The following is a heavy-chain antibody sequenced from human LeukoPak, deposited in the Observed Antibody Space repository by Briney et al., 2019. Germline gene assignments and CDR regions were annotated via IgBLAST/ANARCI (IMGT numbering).Heavy chain of an antibody. J-gene: IGHJ5*02. CDR3: ARGGPPMVRGSWNWFDP. Sequence: SETLSLTCAVSGGSISSGGYSWSWIRQPPGKGLEWIGYIYHSGSTYYNPSLKSRVTISVDRSKNQFSLKLSSVTAADTAVYYCARGGPPMVRGSWNWFDPWGQGTLVTVSS. V-gene: IGHV4-30-2*01. CDR2: IYHSGST. D-gene: IGHD3-10*01. CDR1: GGSISSGGYS.